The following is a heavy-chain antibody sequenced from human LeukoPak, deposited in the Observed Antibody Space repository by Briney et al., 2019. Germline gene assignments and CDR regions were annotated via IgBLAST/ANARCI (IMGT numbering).Heavy chain of an antibody. V-gene: IGHV4-39*01. CDR3: ARLGSLYSSSSFFDY. CDR2: IHYSGSS. Sequence: PSETLSLTCTVSGGSISSSNSYWGWIRQPPGKGLEWIGSIHYSGSSYYNSSLKSRVTISVDTSKNQFSLKLMSVTAADTAVYYCARLGSLYSSSSFFDYWGQGTLVTVSS. J-gene: IGHJ4*02. CDR1: GGSISSSNSY. D-gene: IGHD6-13*01.